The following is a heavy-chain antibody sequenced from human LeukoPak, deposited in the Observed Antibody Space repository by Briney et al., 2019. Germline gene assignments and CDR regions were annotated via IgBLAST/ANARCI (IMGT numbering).Heavy chain of an antibody. CDR1: GGSFSSYY. CDR3: ARVSAVVTQAFDY. V-gene: IGHV4-59*12. D-gene: IGHD4-23*01. CDR2: IYYSGST. Sequence: SETLSLTCTVSGGSFSSYYWSWIRQPPGKGLEWIGYIYYSGSTNYNPSLKSRVTISVDTSKNRFSLKLRSVTAADTAVYYCARVSAVVTQAFDYWGQGTLVTVSS. J-gene: IGHJ4*02.